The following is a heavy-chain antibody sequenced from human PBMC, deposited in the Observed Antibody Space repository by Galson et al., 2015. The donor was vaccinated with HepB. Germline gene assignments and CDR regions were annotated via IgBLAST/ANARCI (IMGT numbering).Heavy chain of an antibody. Sequence: SLRLSCAASGFTFSSYWMSWVRQAPGKGLEWVANIKQDGSEKYYVDSVKGRFTISRDNAKNSLYLQMNSLRAEDTAVYYCARDPPNDFWSGYFPDYWGQGTLVTVSS. CDR2: IKQDGSEK. D-gene: IGHD3-3*01. CDR1: GFTFSSYW. V-gene: IGHV3-7*03. CDR3: ARDPPNDFWSGYFPDY. J-gene: IGHJ4*02.